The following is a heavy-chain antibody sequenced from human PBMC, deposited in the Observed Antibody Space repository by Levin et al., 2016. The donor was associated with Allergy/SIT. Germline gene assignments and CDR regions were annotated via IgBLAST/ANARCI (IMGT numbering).Heavy chain of an antibody. Sequence: WIRQPPGKGLEWVSYISSSSSTIYYADSVKGRFTISRDNAKNSLYLQMNSLRDEDTAVYYCARDKYRGIGTTKVLAVPFDYWGQGTLVTVSS. D-gene: IGHD1-1*01. J-gene: IGHJ4*02. CDR2: ISSSSSTI. CDR3: ARDKYRGIGTTKVLAVPFDY. V-gene: IGHV3-48*02.